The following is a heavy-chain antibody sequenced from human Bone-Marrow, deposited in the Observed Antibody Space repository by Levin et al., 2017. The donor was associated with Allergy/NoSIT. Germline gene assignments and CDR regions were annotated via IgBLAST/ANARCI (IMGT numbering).Heavy chain of an antibody. CDR2: INTKTGHP. D-gene: IGHD2-15*01. V-gene: IGHV7-4-1*02. Sequence: GESLKISCNVSGYTFTTYAMNWVRQAPGQGLEWMGWINTKTGHPTYAQGFTGRFVFSLDTSVSTAYLQISNLEAADTAIYYCAKKCSGGNCYYFDYWGQGTLVAVSS. CDR3: AKKCSGGNCYYFDY. CDR1: GYTFTTYA. J-gene: IGHJ4*02.